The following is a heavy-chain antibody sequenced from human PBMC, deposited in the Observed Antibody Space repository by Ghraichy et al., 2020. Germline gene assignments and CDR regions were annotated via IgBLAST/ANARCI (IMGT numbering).Heavy chain of an antibody. V-gene: IGHV3-48*02. CDR3: ASRYGDYAHHRDAFDI. CDR1: GFTFSGYS. D-gene: IGHD4-17*01. Sequence: GGSLRLSCAVSGFTFSGYSMNWVRQAPGKGLEWVSYISSSSSSTIYYADSVKGRFTISRDNAKNSLYLQMNSLRDEDTAVYYCASRYGDYAHHRDAFDIWGQGTMVTVSS. CDR2: ISSSSSSTI. J-gene: IGHJ3*02.